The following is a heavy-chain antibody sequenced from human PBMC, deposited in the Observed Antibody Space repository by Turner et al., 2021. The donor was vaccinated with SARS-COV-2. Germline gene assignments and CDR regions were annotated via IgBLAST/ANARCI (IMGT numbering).Heavy chain of an antibody. CDR2: IYHTGSV. V-gene: IGHV4-59*02. D-gene: IGHD1-1*01. Sequence: QVQLQESGPGLVKPSETLSLICTVSGGSVSPFYWGWIRQPPGKGLEWIGYIYHTGSVSYSPSLENRVTISEDTSKSQLSLKLNSVTAADTAVYYCARWNEGVDDWGQGTLVTVSS. CDR1: GGSVSPFY. J-gene: IGHJ4*02. CDR3: ARWNEGVDD.